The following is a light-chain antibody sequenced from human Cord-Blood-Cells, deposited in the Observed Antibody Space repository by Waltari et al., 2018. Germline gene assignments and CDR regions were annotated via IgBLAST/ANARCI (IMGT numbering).Light chain of an antibody. V-gene: IGKV1-39*01. CDR2: AAS. Sequence: DIQMTQSPSSLSASVGDRVTLTCRASQHISSYLNWYQQKPGKAPKLLIYAASTLQSGVPSRFSGSGSGTDFTLTISSLQPEDFATYSCQQSYSSPYTFGQGTKLEIK. CDR3: QQSYSSPYT. CDR1: QHISSY. J-gene: IGKJ2*01.